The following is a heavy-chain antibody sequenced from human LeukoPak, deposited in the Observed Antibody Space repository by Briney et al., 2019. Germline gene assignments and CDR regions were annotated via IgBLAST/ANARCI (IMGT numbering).Heavy chain of an antibody. CDR1: GDSVNNNHYY. CDR3: ARNSPVYWNFDL. Sequence: PSETLSLTCTVSGDSVNNNHYYWAWIRQHPGKGLEWIGSIYYSGTTYYNPSLGSRVTMSVDTSENQLSLKLTSVSAADTALYYCARNSPVYWNFDLWGRGTLVSVSS. CDR2: IYYSGTT. V-gene: IGHV4-39*01. D-gene: IGHD2/OR15-2a*01. J-gene: IGHJ2*01.